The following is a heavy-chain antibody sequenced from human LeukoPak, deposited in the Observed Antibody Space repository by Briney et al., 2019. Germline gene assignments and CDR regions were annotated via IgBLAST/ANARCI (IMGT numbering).Heavy chain of an antibody. CDR1: GFTFSSHW. D-gene: IGHD1-26*01. CDR2: TNDDGSST. Sequence: GGSLRLSCAASGFTFSSHWMHWVRQAPGKGLVWVSRTNDDGSSTNYADSVKGRFTISRDNAKNTLYLQMYSLRAEDTAVYYCARALGSSSDYWGQGTLVTVSS. V-gene: IGHV3-74*01. J-gene: IGHJ4*02. CDR3: ARALGSSSDY.